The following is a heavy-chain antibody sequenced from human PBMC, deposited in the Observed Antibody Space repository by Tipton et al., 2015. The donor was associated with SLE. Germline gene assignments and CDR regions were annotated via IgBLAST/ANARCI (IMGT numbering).Heavy chain of an antibody. D-gene: IGHD6-13*01. J-gene: IGHJ3*02. Sequence: LRLSCAVSGYSISSGYYWGWIRQPPGKGLEWIGSIYHSGSTNYNPSLKSRVTISVDTSKNQFSLKLSSVTAADTAVYYCARRRVSHAFDIWGQGTMVTVSS. CDR2: IYHSGST. CDR1: GYSISSGYY. CDR3: ARRRVSHAFDI. V-gene: IGHV4-38-2*01.